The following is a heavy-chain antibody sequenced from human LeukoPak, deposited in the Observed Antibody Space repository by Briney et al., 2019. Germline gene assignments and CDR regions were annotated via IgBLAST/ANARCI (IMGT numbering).Heavy chain of an antibody. V-gene: IGHV3-30*19. CDR3: ARVGVLRFLEWLPLDY. CDR2: ISYDGSNK. J-gene: IGHJ4*02. D-gene: IGHD3-3*01. Sequence: GGSLRLSCAASGFTFSSYGMHWVRQAPGKGLEWVAVISYDGSNKYYADSVKGRFTISRDNSKNTLYLQMNSLRAEDTAVYYCARVGVLRFLEWLPLDYWGQGTLVTVSS. CDR1: GFTFSSYG.